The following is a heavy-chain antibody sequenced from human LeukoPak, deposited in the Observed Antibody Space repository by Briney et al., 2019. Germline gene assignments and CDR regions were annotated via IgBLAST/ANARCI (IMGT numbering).Heavy chain of an antibody. Sequence: PGGSLRLSCAASGFTLSSYGMHWVRQAPGKGLEWVAVISYDGSNKYYADSVKGRFTISRDNSKNTLYLQMNSLRAEDTAVYYCAKQRDYSSGWYYFDYWGQGTLVTVSS. D-gene: IGHD6-19*01. J-gene: IGHJ4*02. CDR3: AKQRDYSSGWYYFDY. V-gene: IGHV3-30*18. CDR1: GFTLSSYG. CDR2: ISYDGSNK.